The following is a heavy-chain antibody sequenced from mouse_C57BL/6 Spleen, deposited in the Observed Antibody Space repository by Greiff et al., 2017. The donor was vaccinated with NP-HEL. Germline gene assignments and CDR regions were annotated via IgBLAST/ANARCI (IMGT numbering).Heavy chain of an antibody. CDR3: ARGDDYVDY. J-gene: IGHJ2*01. D-gene: IGHD2-3*01. CDR2: INPNNGGT. Sequence: EVQLVESGPELVKPGASVKISCKASGYTFTDYYMNWVKQSHGKSLEWIGDINPNNGGTSYNQKFKGKATLTVDKSSSTAYMELRSLTSEDSAVYYCARGDDYVDYWGQGTTLTVSS. CDR1: GYTFTDYY. V-gene: IGHV1-26*01.